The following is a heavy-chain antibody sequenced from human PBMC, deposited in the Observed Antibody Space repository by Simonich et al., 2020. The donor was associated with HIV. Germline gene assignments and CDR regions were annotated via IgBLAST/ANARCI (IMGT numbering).Heavy chain of an antibody. J-gene: IGHJ4*02. V-gene: IGHV4-34*01. D-gene: IGHD3-3*01. Sequence: QVQLQQWGAGLLKPSETLSLTCAVYGGSFSGYYWRWIRQPPGKGLEWIGEINHSEITNYKSSLNSRATISVDKSKNQFSLKLSSVTAADTAIYYCARRDRELILYFDYWGQGNLVTVSS. CDR3: ARRDRELILYFDY. CDR1: GGSFSGYY. CDR2: INHSEIT.